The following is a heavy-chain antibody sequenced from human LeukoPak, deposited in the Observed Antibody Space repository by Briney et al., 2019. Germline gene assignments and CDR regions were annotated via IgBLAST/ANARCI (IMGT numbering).Heavy chain of an antibody. D-gene: IGHD6-19*01. CDR1: GGSISSSSYY. Sequence: SETLSLTCTVSGGSISSSSYYWGWIRQPPGKGLEWIGSIYYSGSTYYNPSLKSRVTISVDTSKNQFSLKLSSVTAADTAVYYCVRDALPPQWLVAPFDYWGQGTLVTVSS. V-gene: IGHV4-39*07. CDR3: VRDALPPQWLVAPFDY. J-gene: IGHJ4*02. CDR2: IYYSGST.